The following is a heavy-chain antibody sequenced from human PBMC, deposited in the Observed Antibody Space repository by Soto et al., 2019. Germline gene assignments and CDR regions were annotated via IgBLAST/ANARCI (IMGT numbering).Heavy chain of an antibody. CDR1: GFTVSSNY. Sequence: PGGSLRLSCAASGFTVSSNYMSWVRQAPGKGLEWVSVIYSGGSTYYADSVKGRFTISRDNSKNTLYLQMNSLRAEDTAVYYCARDQRGRLAAGTWYYGMDVWGQGTTVTVSS. D-gene: IGHD6-13*01. CDR3: ARDQRGRLAAGTWYYGMDV. V-gene: IGHV3-66*01. J-gene: IGHJ6*02. CDR2: IYSGGST.